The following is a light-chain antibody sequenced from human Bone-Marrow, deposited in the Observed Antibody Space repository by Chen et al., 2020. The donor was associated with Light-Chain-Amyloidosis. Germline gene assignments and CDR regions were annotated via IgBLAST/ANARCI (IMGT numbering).Light chain of an antibody. V-gene: IGKV4-1*01. CDR2: WAS. CDR3: QQYYNAPLT. Sequence: DIVMTQSPDSLAVSLGERATINCKSSQSVLYSNNTNYSAWYQQKPGQPPKVLFYWASARESGVPDRCSGSGSGTDFTPTISSLQAENVAVYYCQQYYNAPLTFGGGTKVEIK. J-gene: IGKJ4*01. CDR1: QSVLYSNNTNY.